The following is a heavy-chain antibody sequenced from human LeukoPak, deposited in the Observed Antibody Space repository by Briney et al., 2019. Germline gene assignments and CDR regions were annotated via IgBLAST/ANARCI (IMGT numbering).Heavy chain of an antibody. V-gene: IGHV3-33*08. CDR2: IWYDGNNK. J-gene: IGHJ6*02. Sequence: GGSLILSCAASGFTVGDNYMSWVRQAPGKGLEWVAVIWYDGNNKYYADFVKGRFTISRDNSKNTLYLQLNSLRAEDTAVYNCARDRGSREDGMDVWGQGTTVTVSS. CDR1: GFTVGDNY. CDR3: ARDRGSREDGMDV. D-gene: IGHD1-26*01.